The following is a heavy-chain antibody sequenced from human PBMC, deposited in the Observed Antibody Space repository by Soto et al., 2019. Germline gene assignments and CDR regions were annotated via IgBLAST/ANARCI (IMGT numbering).Heavy chain of an antibody. CDR2: INDGGTST. V-gene: IGHV3-74*01. J-gene: IGHJ4*02. Sequence: GGSLRLSCAASGFTFSMYWMPWVGQVPGKGPEWVSRINDGGTSTNYTGSVKGRFTISRDNAKNTLYLQMNALRVEDTAVYYCTRVPRSTSTGTGDFWGQGTLVTVSS. CDR1: GFTFSMYW. CDR3: TRVPRSTSTGTGDF. D-gene: IGHD1-1*01.